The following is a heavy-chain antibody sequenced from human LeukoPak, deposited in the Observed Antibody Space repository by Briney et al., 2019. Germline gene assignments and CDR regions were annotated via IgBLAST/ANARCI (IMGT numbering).Heavy chain of an antibody. D-gene: IGHD3-10*01. J-gene: IGHJ5*02. CDR1: GFTFSSYA. CDR3: AKRRHYYGSGDYYRDP. Sequence: PRGSLRLSCAAPGFTFSSYAMSWVRQAPGKGLGWVSSISGSGTNTYYADSVRGRFTISRDNSRNLLFLQMSSLRVEDTAVYYCAKRRHYYGSGDYYRDPWGQGTLVTVSS. V-gene: IGHV3-23*01. CDR2: ISGSGTNT.